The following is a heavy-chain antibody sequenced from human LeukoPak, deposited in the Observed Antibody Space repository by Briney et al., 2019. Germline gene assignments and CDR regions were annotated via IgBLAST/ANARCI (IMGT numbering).Heavy chain of an antibody. J-gene: IGHJ4*02. Sequence: SETLSLTRTVSGGSISSYYWSWIRQPPGKGLEWIGYIYYSGSTNYNPSLKSRVTISVDTSKNQFSLKLSSVTAADTAVYYCARLGYCTNRVCYNFDSSGYFDYWGQGTLVTVSS. V-gene: IGHV4-59*01. CDR2: IYYSGST. CDR1: GGSISSYY. CDR3: ARLGYCTNRVCYNFDSSGYFDY. D-gene: IGHD2-8*01.